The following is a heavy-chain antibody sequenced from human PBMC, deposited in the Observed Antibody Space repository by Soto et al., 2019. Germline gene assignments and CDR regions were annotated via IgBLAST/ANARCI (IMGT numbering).Heavy chain of an antibody. J-gene: IGHJ6*04. V-gene: IGHV3-21*01. D-gene: IGHD2-8*01. CDR3: ARAQRDCVNGRCYLCISFLAMEG. CDR2: ISSGSSYI. Sequence: PGGSLRLSCSPSGFSFTNYNMNWVRQSPGKGLEWVSSISSGSSYIYYADSVKGRFTISKDNAKQSLYLQMNSLKAEDTAVYYYARAQRDCVNGRCYLCISFLAMEGWGNGSTVTVAS. CDR1: GFSFTNYN.